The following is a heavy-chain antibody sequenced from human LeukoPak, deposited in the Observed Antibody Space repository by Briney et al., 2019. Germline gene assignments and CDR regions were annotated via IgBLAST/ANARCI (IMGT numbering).Heavy chain of an antibody. CDR2: IYQSGST. J-gene: IGHJ4*02. CDR1: GGSISSGGYS. CDR3: GRVKYTSGLHFDY. Sequence: PSETLSLTCAVSGGSISSGGYSWSWIRQPPGKGLEWIGYIYQSGSTYYNPSLKSRVTISVDRSKNQCSLKLSSVTAADTAVYYCGRVKYTSGLHFDYWGQGTLVTVSS. D-gene: IGHD6-19*01. V-gene: IGHV4-30-2*01.